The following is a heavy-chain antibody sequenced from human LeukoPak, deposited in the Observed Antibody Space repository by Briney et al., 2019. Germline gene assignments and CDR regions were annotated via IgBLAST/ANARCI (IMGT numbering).Heavy chain of an antibody. Sequence: PGGSLRLSCVASGFTFSNYWMSWVRQAPGKGLEWVANIKYDGSEKHCVDSVKGRFTISRDNAKDSLYLQMSSLRAEDTAVYYCAGDTGSDHGMDVWGPGATVTVSS. D-gene: IGHD1-26*01. CDR2: IKYDGSEK. CDR1: GFTFSNYW. CDR3: AGDTGSDHGMDV. V-gene: IGHV3-7*04. J-gene: IGHJ6*02.